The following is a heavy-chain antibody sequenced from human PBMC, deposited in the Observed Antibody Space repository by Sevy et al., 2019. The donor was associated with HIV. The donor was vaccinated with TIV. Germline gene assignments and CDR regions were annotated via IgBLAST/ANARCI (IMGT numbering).Heavy chain of an antibody. CDR1: GFAFYDYS. Sequence: GGSLRLSCAASGFAFYDYSMSWIRQAPGKGLEWVATLSFGCGKINYADSLKGRFTISGDNSKNSFYLQMDNLRVEDTALYYCAREGCTRPHDYWGQGTRVTVSS. J-gene: IGHJ4*02. CDR2: LSFGCGKI. V-gene: IGHV3-23*01. CDR3: AREGCTRPHDY. D-gene: IGHD2-8*01.